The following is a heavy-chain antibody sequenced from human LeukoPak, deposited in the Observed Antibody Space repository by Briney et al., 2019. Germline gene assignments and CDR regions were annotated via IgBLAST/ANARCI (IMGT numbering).Heavy chain of an antibody. CDR1: GFTFSSYA. J-gene: IGHJ4*02. CDR2: ISGSGGST. Sequence: GGSLRLSCAASGFTFSSYAMSWVRQAPGKGLEWVSAISGSGGSTYYADSVKGRFTISRDNSKNTLYLQMNSLGAEDTAVYYCAKNIYRIAVAGPFDYWGQGTLVTVSS. V-gene: IGHV3-23*01. CDR3: AKNIYRIAVAGPFDY. D-gene: IGHD6-19*01.